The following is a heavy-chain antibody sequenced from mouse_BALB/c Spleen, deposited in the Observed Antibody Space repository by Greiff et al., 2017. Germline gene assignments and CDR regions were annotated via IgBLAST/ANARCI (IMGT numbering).Heavy chain of an antibody. CDR3: ARGNGSSLVWYFDV. Sequence: QVQLQQSGAELVKPGASVKLSCKASGYTFTSYDINWVRQRPEQGLEWIGWIFPGDGSTKYNEKFKGKATLTTDKSSSTAYMQHSRLTSEDSAVYFCARGNGSSLVWYFDVWGAGTTVTVSS. V-gene: IGHV1S56*01. CDR1: GYTFTSYD. D-gene: IGHD1-1*01. CDR2: IFPGDGST. J-gene: IGHJ1*01.